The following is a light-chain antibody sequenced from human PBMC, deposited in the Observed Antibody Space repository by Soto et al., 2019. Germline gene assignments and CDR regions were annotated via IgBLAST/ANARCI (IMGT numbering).Light chain of an antibody. J-gene: IGLJ2*01. CDR3: SSYTTSSTQV. CDR1: SSDVGAYNY. CDR2: DVT. V-gene: IGLV2-14*03. Sequence: QSALTQPASISGSPGQSIAISCTGTSSDVGAYNYVSWYQQHPGKAPKLMIFDVTNRPSGVSTRFSGSKSGDTASLTISGLQAEDEADYYGSSYTTSSTQVFGGGTKLTVL.